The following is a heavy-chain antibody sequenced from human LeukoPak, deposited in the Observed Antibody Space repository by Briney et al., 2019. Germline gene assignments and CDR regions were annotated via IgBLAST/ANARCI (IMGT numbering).Heavy chain of an antibody. J-gene: IGHJ4*02. CDR3: ARDLYYGASRD. Sequence: GGSLRLSCAVSGFTFSSYGMHWVRQAPGKGLEWVANIKQDGSEKYYVDSVKGRFTISRDNAKNSLYLQMNSLRAEDTAVYYCARDLYYGASRDWGQGTLATVSS. CDR2: IKQDGSEK. D-gene: IGHD4-17*01. CDR1: GFTFSSYG. V-gene: IGHV3-7*01.